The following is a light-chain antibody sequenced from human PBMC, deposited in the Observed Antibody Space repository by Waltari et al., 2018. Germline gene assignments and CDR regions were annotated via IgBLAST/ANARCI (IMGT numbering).Light chain of an antibody. CDR2: VNSDGSH. V-gene: IGLV4-69*02. J-gene: IGLJ3*02. CDR3: QTGGHGTWV. Sequence: QLVLTQSPSASASLGASVKLTCTLSSGHSSNVIAWHQRQPEKGPRVLVKVNSDGSHSKGDEIPDRFSGSSSGAERYLTISSLQSEDEADYYCQTGGHGTWVFGGGTKLTVL. CDR1: SGHSSNV.